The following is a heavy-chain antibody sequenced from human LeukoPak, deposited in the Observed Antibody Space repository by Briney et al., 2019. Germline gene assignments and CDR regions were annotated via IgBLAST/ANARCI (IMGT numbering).Heavy chain of an antibody. CDR3: ARPGEVYATHAFDI. D-gene: IGHD2-8*01. J-gene: IGHJ3*02. V-gene: IGHV5-51*01. Sequence: GESLKISCKGSRYSFTTYWIGWVRQMPGKGLEWMGIIYPGDSDTRYSPSFQGQVTMSADKSISTAYLQWSSLKASDTAIYYCARPGEVYATHAFDIWGQGTMVTVSS. CDR2: IYPGDSDT. CDR1: RYSFTTYW.